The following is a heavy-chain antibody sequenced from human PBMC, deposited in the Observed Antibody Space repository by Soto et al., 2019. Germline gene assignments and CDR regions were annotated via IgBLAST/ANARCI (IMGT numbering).Heavy chain of an antibody. CDR3: GRDQPPGAFDI. J-gene: IGHJ3*02. CDR2: IWYDGRNK. CDR1: GFTVSSYG. V-gene: IGHV3-33*01. Sequence: GGTLRLSCAASGFTVSSYGMHWVRQAPGKGLEWVAVIWYDGRNKYYADSVKGRFTISRDNSKNTLYLQMNSLRAEDTAVYYCGRDQPPGAFDIWGQVTMVTVSS.